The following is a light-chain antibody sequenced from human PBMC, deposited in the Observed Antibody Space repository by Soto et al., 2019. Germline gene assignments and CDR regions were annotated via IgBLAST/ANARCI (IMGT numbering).Light chain of an antibody. J-gene: IGKJ1*01. Sequence: AIQMTQSPSSLSASVWYRVTITCRASQGIRNDLGWYQQKPGKAPKLLIYAASSLQSGVPSRFSGSGSGTDFTLTISSLQPEDFATYYCLQDYIYPRTFGQGTKVEIK. V-gene: IGKV1-6*01. CDR1: QGIRND. CDR2: AAS. CDR3: LQDYIYPRT.